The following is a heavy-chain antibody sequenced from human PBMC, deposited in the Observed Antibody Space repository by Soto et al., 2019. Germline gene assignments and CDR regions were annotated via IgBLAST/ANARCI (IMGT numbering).Heavy chain of an antibody. V-gene: IGHV1-69*01. CDR3: ARVGPYYYDSRRDLNWFDP. D-gene: IGHD3-22*01. Sequence: QVQLVQSGAEVKKPGSSGKVSCKASGGTFSSYAISWVRQAPGQGLAWMGGIIPIFGTANYAQKFKGRVTITADESTSTAYMELSSLRSEETAVYYCARVGPYYYDSRRDLNWFDPWGQGTLVTVSS. J-gene: IGHJ5*02. CDR2: IIPIFGTA. CDR1: GGTFSSYA.